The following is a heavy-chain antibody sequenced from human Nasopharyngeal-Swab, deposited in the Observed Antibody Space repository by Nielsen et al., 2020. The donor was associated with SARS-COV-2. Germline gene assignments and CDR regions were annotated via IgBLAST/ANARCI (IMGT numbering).Heavy chain of an antibody. V-gene: IGHV4-39*01. D-gene: IGHD6-19*01. CDR2: IYYSVST. J-gene: IGHJ4*02. CDR3: ANLGKDNSGWSDY. Sequence: WIRQRPGKGLGWIGSIYYSVSTYYNPSLKSRVTISVDTSTNQFSLRLSSVTAADTAVYYCANLGKDNSGWSDYWGQGTLVTVSS.